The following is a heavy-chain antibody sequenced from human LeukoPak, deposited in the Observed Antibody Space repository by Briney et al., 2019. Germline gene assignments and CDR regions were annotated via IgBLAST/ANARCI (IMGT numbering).Heavy chain of an antibody. V-gene: IGHV4-34*01. J-gene: IGHJ4*02. D-gene: IGHD2-2*01. CDR2: INHSGST. Sequence: KPSETLSLTCAVYGGPFSGYYWSWIRQPPGKGLEWIGEINHSGSTNYNPSLKSRVTISVDTSKNQFSLKLSSVTAADTAVYYCARRPIVVVPADRYFDYWGQGTLVTVSS. CDR1: GGPFSGYY. CDR3: ARRPIVVVPADRYFDY.